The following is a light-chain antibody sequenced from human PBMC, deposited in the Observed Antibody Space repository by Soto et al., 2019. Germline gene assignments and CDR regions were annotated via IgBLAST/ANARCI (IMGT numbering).Light chain of an antibody. CDR2: DVT. CDR1: SSDVGGYDY. J-gene: IGLJ1*01. Sequence: QSALTQPRSVSGSPGQSVTISCTGTSSDVGGYDYVSWYQQHPDKAPELLIYDVTIRPSGVPDRFSGSKSGNTASLTISGLQADDEADYYCCSYIGTYTYVFGTGTKLTVL. CDR3: CSYIGTYTYV. V-gene: IGLV2-11*01.